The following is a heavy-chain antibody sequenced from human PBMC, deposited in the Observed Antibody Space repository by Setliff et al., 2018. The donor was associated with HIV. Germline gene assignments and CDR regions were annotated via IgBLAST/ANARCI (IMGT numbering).Heavy chain of an antibody. J-gene: IGHJ3*01. D-gene: IGHD3-22*01. CDR3: ARDPDYYDDSGYADAFDV. CDR2: INSDGSST. CDR1: GFTFSSYW. V-gene: IGHV3-74*01. Sequence: HPGGSLRLSCAASGFTFSSYWMHWVRQAPGKGLVWVSRINSDGSSTSYADSVKGRFTISRDNPKNSLYLQMNSLRAEDTAVYYCARDPDYYDDSGYADAFDVWGQGTMVTVSS.